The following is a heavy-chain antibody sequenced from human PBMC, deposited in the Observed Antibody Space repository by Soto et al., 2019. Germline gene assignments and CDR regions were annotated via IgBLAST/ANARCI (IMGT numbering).Heavy chain of an antibody. CDR1: GETFTSYG. CDR2: ISAYNGNT. V-gene: IGHV1-18*01. D-gene: IGHD3-16*02. CDR3: ARAYRYPNHDY. Sequence: ASVKVSSKESGETFTSYGISWVRQAPGQGLEWMGWISAYNGNTNYAQKLQGRVTMTTDTSTSTAYMELRSLRSDDTAVYYCARAYRYPNHDYWGQGTLVTVSS. J-gene: IGHJ4*02.